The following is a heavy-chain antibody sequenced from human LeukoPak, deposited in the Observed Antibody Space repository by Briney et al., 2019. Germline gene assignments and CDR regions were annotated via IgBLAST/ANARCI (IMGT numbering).Heavy chain of an antibody. D-gene: IGHD5-12*01. Sequence: KSGGSLRLSCAASGFTFSTYIMNWVRQAPGKGLEWVSSISTSSSHIYYADSVKGRFTISRDNAKNSLYLQMHSLRAEDTAVYYCARDYDEDYWGQGTLVTVSS. CDR2: ISTSSSHI. J-gene: IGHJ4*02. CDR3: ARDYDEDY. CDR1: GFTFSTYI. V-gene: IGHV3-21*01.